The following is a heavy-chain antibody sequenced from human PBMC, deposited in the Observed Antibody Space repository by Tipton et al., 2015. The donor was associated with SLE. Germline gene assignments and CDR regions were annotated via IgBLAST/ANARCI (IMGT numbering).Heavy chain of an antibody. D-gene: IGHD3-10*01. CDR3: ARDRAMVQVLDAFYI. Sequence: SLRLSCAASGFTFSAYTMHWVRQAPGKGLEWVAVISYTGGNQYYTDSVKGQFTNSRDNAKNSVHLQMNSLRAEDTGVYYCARDRAMVQVLDAFYIWGQGTMVTVSS. CDR2: ISYTGGNQ. J-gene: IGHJ3*02. V-gene: IGHV3-30*04. CDR1: GFTFSAYT.